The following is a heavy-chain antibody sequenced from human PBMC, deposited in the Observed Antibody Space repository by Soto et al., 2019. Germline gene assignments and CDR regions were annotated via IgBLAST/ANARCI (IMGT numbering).Heavy chain of an antibody. Sequence: EVQLVESGGGLVQPGGSLRLSCAASGFTFGSYSMNWVRHAPGKGLEWVSFILSSSGVIYYADSVKGRFTISRDNAKNSLYLQMNSLRAEDTAVYSWAGALRAPLVATAMPYYMDVWGKGTTVTVSS. CDR1: GFTFGSYS. D-gene: IGHD2-21*02. CDR2: ILSSSGVI. CDR3: AGALRAPLVATAMPYYMDV. V-gene: IGHV3-48*01. J-gene: IGHJ6*03.